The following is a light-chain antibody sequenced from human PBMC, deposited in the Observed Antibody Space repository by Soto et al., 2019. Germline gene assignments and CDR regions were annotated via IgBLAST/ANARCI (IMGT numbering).Light chain of an antibody. Sequence: QSALTQPPSASGSPGQSVAISCTGTSSDVGGYNYVSWYQQHPGKAPKLMIFEVIQWPSGVPDRFSGSKSGNTASLTVSGLQAEDEADYYCSSYAGNNFYVFGTGTKLTVL. V-gene: IGLV2-8*01. CDR1: SSDVGGYNY. J-gene: IGLJ1*01. CDR2: EVI. CDR3: SSYAGNNFYV.